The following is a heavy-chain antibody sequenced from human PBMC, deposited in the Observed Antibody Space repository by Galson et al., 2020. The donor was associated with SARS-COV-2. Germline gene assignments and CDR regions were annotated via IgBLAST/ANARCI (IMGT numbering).Heavy chain of an antibody. Sequence: GESLKISCKGSGYSFTSYWIGWVRQMPGKGLEWMGIIYPGDSDTRYSPSFQGQVTISADKSISTAYLQWSSLKASDTAMYYCARHRFGIAARSGMDVWGQGTTVTVSS. CDR1: GYSFTSYW. J-gene: IGHJ6*02. CDR3: ARHRFGIAARSGMDV. CDR2: IYPGDSDT. V-gene: IGHV5-51*01. D-gene: IGHD6-6*01.